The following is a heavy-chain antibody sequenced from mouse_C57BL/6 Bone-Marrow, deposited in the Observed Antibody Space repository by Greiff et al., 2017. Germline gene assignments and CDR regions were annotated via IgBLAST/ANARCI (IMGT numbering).Heavy chain of an antibody. CDR2: INPSSGYT. Sequence: VQLQQSGAELAKPGASVKLSCKASGYTFTSYWMHWVKQRPGQGLEWIGYINPSSGYTKYNQKFKDKATLTADKSSSTAYMQLSSLTYEDSAVYYCAKSYGSNYGGFAYWGQGTLVTVSA. J-gene: IGHJ3*01. V-gene: IGHV1-7*01. CDR3: AKSYGSNYGGFAY. D-gene: IGHD1-1*01. CDR1: GYTFTSYW.